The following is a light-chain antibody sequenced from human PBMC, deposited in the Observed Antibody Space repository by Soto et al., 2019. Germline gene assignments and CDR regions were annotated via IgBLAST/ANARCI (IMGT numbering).Light chain of an antibody. Sequence: DIQMTQSPSSLSASVGERLTMTCRASQTISSCLSWYQQKPGKAPKLLINAASTLQSGVPSRFSGSGSGTHFTLTISSLLPEDLATYYCQQSCSFTYTFGQGTKLEI. CDR3: QQSCSFTYT. V-gene: IGKV1-39*01. CDR2: AAS. CDR1: QTISSC. J-gene: IGKJ2*01.